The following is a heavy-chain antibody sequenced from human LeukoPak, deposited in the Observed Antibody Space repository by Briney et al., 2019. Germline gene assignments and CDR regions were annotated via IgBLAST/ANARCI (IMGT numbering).Heavy chain of an antibody. Sequence: PGGSLRLSCAASGFTVSSSYMTWVRQAPGKGVEWVSVIYSGGSTHYAGSVKGRFTISRDNSKNTVYLQMNSLRAEDTAVYYCARAPYSSSWYFDYWGQGTLVTVSS. CDR2: IYSGGST. J-gene: IGHJ4*02. V-gene: IGHV3-66*01. CDR1: GFTVSSSY. D-gene: IGHD6-13*01. CDR3: ARAPYSSSWYFDY.